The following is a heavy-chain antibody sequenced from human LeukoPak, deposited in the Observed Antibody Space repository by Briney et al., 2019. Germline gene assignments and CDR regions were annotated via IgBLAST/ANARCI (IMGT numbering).Heavy chain of an antibody. CDR2: INPNSGGT. Sequence: GVSVKVSCKAFGYTFTGYYMHWVRQAPGQGLEWMGWINPNSGGTNYAQKFQGRVTTTRDTSISTAYMELSRLRSDDTAVYYCARVSAQYYYMDVWGKGTTVTVSS. V-gene: IGHV1-2*02. J-gene: IGHJ6*03. CDR1: GYTFTGYY. D-gene: IGHD1-26*01. CDR3: ARVSAQYYYMDV.